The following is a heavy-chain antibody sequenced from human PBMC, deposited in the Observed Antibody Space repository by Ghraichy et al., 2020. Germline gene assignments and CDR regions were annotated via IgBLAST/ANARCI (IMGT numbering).Heavy chain of an antibody. Sequence: GGSLRLSCAASGFIFTSYSLNWVRQAPGKGLEWVSSISSSSIYIYYAESVQGRFTISRDNARNSLYLQMRSLRAEDTAVYYCASSTTSYRSSVLNAFDIWGQGTMVTVSS. CDR2: ISSSSIYI. V-gene: IGHV3-21*01. CDR1: GFIFTSYS. J-gene: IGHJ3*02. CDR3: ASSTTSYRSSVLNAFDI. D-gene: IGHD2-2*01.